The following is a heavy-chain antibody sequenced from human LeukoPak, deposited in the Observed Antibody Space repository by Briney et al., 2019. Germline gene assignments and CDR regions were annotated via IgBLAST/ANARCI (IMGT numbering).Heavy chain of an antibody. V-gene: IGHV4-61*02. CDR2: IYASGLT. D-gene: IGHD1-7*01. CDR3: ARQDWNYDY. Sequence: SQTLSLTCSVSGGSISSGSFYWSWIRQPAGAGLEWIGRIYASGLTNYNPSLKSRVTISVDTSKNQFSLKLSSVTATDTAVYYCARQDWNYDYWGQGTLVTVSS. CDR1: GGSISSGSFY. J-gene: IGHJ4*02.